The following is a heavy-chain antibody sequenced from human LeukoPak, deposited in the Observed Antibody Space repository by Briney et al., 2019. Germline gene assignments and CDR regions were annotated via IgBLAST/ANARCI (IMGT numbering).Heavy chain of an antibody. CDR2: ISSSSSYI. D-gene: IGHD3-16*02. CDR3: ARDESADYVWGSYRYFDY. J-gene: IGHJ4*02. Sequence: SGFTFXXYSMNWVRQAPGKGLEWVSSISSSSSYIYYADSVKGRFTISRDNAKNSVYLQMNRRRGEDTAVYYCARDESADYVWGSYRYFDYWGQGTLVTVSS. CDR1: GFTFXXYS. V-gene: IGHV3-21*01.